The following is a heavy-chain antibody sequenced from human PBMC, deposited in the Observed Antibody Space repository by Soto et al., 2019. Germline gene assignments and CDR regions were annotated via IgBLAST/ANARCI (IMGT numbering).Heavy chain of an antibody. Sequence: GGSLRLSCAASGFTFSSYSMNWVRQAPGKGLEWVSYISSSSSTIYYADSVKGRFTISRDNAKNSLYLQMNSLRAEDTAVYYCARNDQLLDYYYYYYMDVWGKGTTVTVSS. D-gene: IGHD2-2*01. V-gene: IGHV3-48*01. CDR2: ISSSSSTI. J-gene: IGHJ6*03. CDR1: GFTFSSYS. CDR3: ARNDQLLDYYYYYYMDV.